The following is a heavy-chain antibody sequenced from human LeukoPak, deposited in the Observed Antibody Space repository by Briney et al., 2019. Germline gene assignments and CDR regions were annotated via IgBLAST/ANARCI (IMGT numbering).Heavy chain of an antibody. Sequence: GGSLRLSCAASGFTFSSYEMNWVRQAPGKGLEWVAYTSRGGSDISYADSVKGRFTISTDNANSSLYLQMNSLRAEDTAVYFCVRARLIRLENFFDYWGQGTLVTVSS. D-gene: IGHD2-21*02. J-gene: IGHJ4*02. CDR2: TSRGGSDI. V-gene: IGHV3-48*03. CDR1: GFTFSSYE. CDR3: VRARLIRLENFFDY.